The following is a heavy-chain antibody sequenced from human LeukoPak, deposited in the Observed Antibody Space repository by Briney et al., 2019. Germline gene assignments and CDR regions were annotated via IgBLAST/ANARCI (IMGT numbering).Heavy chain of an antibody. CDR1: GGSFSYFY. CDR2: IYNSGST. CDR3: ARGVVAAAGRTFDF. J-gene: IGHJ4*02. V-gene: IGHV4-59*01. D-gene: IGHD6-13*01. Sequence: SETLSLTCAVYGGSFSYFYWSWIRQPPGKGLEWIGYIYNSGSTSYNPSLRSRVTISLDTSKNQFSLKLSSVTAADTAIYYCARGVVAAAGRTFDFWGQGTLVTVSS.